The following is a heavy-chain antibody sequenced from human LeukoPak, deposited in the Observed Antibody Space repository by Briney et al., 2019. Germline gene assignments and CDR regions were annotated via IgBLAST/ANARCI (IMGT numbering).Heavy chain of an antibody. D-gene: IGHD3-9*01. CDR2: ISSTSSHI. Sequence: GGSLRLSCAASGFSLITYNMNWVRQAPGKGLEWVSSISSTSSHIYYADSVKGRFTISRDNAKNPLYLQMNSLRAEDTAVYYCARAPYDILTGYSPYYFESWGQGTLVTVSS. CDR3: ARAPYDILTGYSPYYFES. J-gene: IGHJ4*02. CDR1: GFSLITYN. V-gene: IGHV3-21*06.